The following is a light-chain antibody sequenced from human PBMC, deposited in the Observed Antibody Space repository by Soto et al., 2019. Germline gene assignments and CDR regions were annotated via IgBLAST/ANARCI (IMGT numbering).Light chain of an antibody. Sequence: EIVMTQSPATLSVSPGERATLSCRASQSVDSHLVWYQQKPGQAPRLLIFAASNRATGIPVRFSGSGSGTDFTLAINRLEPDDFAVYYCQQRSDWPITFGQGTRLEIK. CDR3: QQRSDWPIT. J-gene: IGKJ5*01. V-gene: IGKV3-11*01. CDR1: QSVDSH. CDR2: AAS.